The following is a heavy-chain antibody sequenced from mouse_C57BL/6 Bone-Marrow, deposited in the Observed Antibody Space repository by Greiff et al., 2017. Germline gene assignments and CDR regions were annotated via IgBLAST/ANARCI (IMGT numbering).Heavy chain of an antibody. V-gene: IGHV1-69*01. CDR1: GYTFTSYW. CDR2: IDPSDSYT. Sequence: VQLQQPGAELVMPGASVKLSCKASGYTFTSYWMHWVKQRPGQGLEWIGGIDPSDSYTNYNQKFKGKSTLTVDKSSSTAYMQLSSLTSEDSAVYYCAREDDGYYVGAMDYWGQGTSVTVSS. J-gene: IGHJ4*01. D-gene: IGHD2-3*01. CDR3: AREDDGYYVGAMDY.